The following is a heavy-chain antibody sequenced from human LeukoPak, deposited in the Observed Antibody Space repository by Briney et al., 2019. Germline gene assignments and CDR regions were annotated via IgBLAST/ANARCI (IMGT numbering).Heavy chain of an antibody. CDR1: RYTFSGYY. Sequence: GASVKVSCKASRYTFSGYYIHWVRQAPGQGLEWMGWINPHSGGTNYAQKFQGGVTMTRDTSITTAYMELSSLRSDDTAVYYCARDVGEYCSSTNCYASHYWGQGTLVTVSS. J-gene: IGHJ4*02. CDR3: ARDVGEYCSSTNCYASHY. D-gene: IGHD2-2*01. V-gene: IGHV1-2*02. CDR2: INPHSGGT.